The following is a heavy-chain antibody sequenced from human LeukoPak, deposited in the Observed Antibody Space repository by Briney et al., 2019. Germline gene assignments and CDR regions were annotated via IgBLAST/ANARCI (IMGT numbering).Heavy chain of an antibody. CDR2: ISTSRSYI. D-gene: IGHD1-26*01. J-gene: IGHJ6*03. CDR3: ARASNGTKGYHFSMDV. Sequence: GGSLRLPCAASGFTFSSYYMNWARQAPGKGLEWVSSISTSRSYIYYADSVKGRFTTSRDNAKNSLSMQMNSLRGEEMAVYYCARASNGTKGYHFSMDVWGKGTPVTVSS. V-gene: IGHV3-21*01. CDR1: GFTFSSYY.